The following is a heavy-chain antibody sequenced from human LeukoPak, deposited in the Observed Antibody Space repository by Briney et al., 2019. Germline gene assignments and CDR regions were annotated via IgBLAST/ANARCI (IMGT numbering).Heavy chain of an antibody. V-gene: IGHV1-69*01. Sequence: SVKVSCKASGGTLSSYAISWVRQAPGQGLEWMGGIIPIFGTANYAQKFQGRVTITADESTSTAYMELSSLRSEDTAVYYCARGKDQLLYDYFDYWGQGTLVTVSS. CDR1: GGTLSSYA. CDR2: IIPIFGTA. D-gene: IGHD2-2*02. J-gene: IGHJ4*02. CDR3: ARGKDQLLYDYFDY.